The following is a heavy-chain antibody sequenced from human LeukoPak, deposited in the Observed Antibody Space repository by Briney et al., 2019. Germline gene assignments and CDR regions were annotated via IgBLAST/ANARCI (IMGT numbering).Heavy chain of an antibody. CDR2: IYYSGST. CDR3: ARGLRSGSYYNRYYYYGMDV. J-gene: IGHJ6*02. V-gene: IGHV4-59*08. D-gene: IGHD3-10*01. Sequence: SETLSLTCTVSGGSISSYYWSWIRQPPGKGLEWIGYIYYSGSTNYNPSLKSRVTISVDTSKNQFSQKLSSVTAADTAVYYCARGLRSGSYYNRYYYYGMDVWGQGTTVTVSS. CDR1: GGSISSYY.